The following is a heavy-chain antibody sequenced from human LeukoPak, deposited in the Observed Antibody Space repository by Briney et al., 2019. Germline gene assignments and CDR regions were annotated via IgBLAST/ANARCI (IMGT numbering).Heavy chain of an antibody. Sequence: SETLSLTCAVYGGSFSGYYWSWIRQPPGKGLEWVGEINHSGSTNYNPSLKSRVTISVDTSKHQFSTKLRPVSAGDAAVYYCACRSRYYYYGMDVWGQGTTVTVSS. V-gene: IGHV4-34*01. CDR3: ACRSRYYYYGMDV. CDR1: GGSFSGYY. CDR2: INHSGST. J-gene: IGHJ6*02.